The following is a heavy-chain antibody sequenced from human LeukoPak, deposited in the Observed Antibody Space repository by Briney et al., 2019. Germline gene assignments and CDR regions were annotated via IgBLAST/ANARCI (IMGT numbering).Heavy chain of an antibody. Sequence: VASVKVSCKASGYTFTGYYMHWVRQAPGQGLEWMGWINPNSGGTNYAQKFQGRVTMTRDTSISTAYMELSRLRSDDTAVYYCARDPNWNVAFDIWGQGTMVTVSS. CDR2: INPNSGGT. CDR3: ARDPNWNVAFDI. CDR1: GYTFTGYY. D-gene: IGHD1-20*01. J-gene: IGHJ3*02. V-gene: IGHV1-2*02.